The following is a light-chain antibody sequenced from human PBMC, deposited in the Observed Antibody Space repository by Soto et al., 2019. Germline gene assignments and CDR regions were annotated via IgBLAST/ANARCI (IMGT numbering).Light chain of an antibody. J-gene: IGKJ3*01. CDR2: GTS. Sequence: EIVLTQSPGTLSLSPGERATLSCRASQSVSSTYLAWYQQKPGQAPRLLIYGTSSRATGIPDRFSGSGSGTDFTLTISRLEPEDFVVYYCQQYGSSPPITFGPGTKVEI. CDR3: QQYGSSPPIT. CDR1: QSVSSTY. V-gene: IGKV3-20*01.